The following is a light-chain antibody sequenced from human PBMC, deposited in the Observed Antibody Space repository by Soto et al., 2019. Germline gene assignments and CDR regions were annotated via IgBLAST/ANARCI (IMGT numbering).Light chain of an antibody. CDR2: SAS. J-gene: IGKJ2*02. V-gene: IGKV1-39*01. CDR1: QNIATY. CDR3: QEIHSPPRT. Sequence: DIPMTQSPSSLSASVGDRVTITCRASQNIATYLNWYQQKPGRAPKLLIYSASTLQTGVPSRFSGDGSGTDFTLTISSLQPEDFATYYCQEIHSPPRTFGQGTKVEIK.